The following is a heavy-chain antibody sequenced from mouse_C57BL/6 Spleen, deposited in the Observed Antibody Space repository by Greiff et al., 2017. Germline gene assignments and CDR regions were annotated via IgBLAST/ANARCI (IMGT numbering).Heavy chain of an antibody. J-gene: IGHJ2*01. V-gene: IGHV1-64*01. Sequence: QVQLKQPGAELVKPGASVTLSCKASGYTFTSYWMHWVKQRPGQGLEWIGMIHPNSGSTNYNEKFKSKATLTVDKSSSTAYMQLSSLTSEDSAVYYCARRTFTTVEDYWGQGTTLTVSS. D-gene: IGHD1-1*01. CDR1: GYTFTSYW. CDR3: ARRTFTTVEDY. CDR2: IHPNSGST.